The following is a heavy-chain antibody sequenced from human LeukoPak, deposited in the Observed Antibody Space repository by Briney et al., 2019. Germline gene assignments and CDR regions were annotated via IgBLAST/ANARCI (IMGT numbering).Heavy chain of an antibody. CDR3: ARALVDGYNDY. D-gene: IGHD5-24*01. CDR2: LFSGGDT. CDR1: GFTVRNNY. V-gene: IGHV3-66*01. Sequence: GGSLRLSCAASGFTVRNNYMSWVRQAPGKGLEWVSVLFSGGDTYYADSVKGRFTISRDNSKNTLYLQMNSLRAEDTAVYYCARALVDGYNDYWGQGTLVTVSS. J-gene: IGHJ4*02.